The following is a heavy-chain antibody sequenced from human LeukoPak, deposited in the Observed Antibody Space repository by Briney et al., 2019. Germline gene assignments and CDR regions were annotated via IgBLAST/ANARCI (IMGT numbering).Heavy chain of an antibody. CDR1: GFTFSSYW. J-gene: IGHJ4*02. CDR3: AKAHRGAGGGHFDY. Sequence: QPGGSLRLSCVASGFTFSSYWMHWVRQDPRKGLVWVSRINGDGRNINYADSVRGRFTISRDNAKNTLYLQMNNLRAEDTAVYYCAKAHRGAGGGHFDYWGQGTLVTVSS. D-gene: IGHD2-8*02. V-gene: IGHV3-74*01. CDR2: INGDGRNI.